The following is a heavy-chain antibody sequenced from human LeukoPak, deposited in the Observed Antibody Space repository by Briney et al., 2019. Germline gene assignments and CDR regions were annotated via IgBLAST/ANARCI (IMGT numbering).Heavy chain of an antibody. CDR1: GFTFSSYS. V-gene: IGHV3-74*01. CDR2: INSDGSST. J-gene: IGHJ6*03. Sequence: PGGSLRLSSAASGFTFSSYSMHWVRQAPGKGLVWVSRINSDGSSTSYADSVKGRFTISRDNAKNTLYLQMNSLRAEDTAVYYCARDLGGGSGSYLYYYYYYMDVWGKGTTVTISS. D-gene: IGHD3-10*01. CDR3: ARDLGGGSGSYLYYYYYYMDV.